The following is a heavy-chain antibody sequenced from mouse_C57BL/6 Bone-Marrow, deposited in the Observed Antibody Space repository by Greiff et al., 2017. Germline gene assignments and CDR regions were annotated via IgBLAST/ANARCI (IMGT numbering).Heavy chain of an antibody. Sequence: VQLQQPGAELVRPGSSVKLSCKASGYTFTSYWMHWVKQRPIQGLEWIGNIDPSDSETHYNQKFKDKATLTVDKSSSTAYMQLSSLTSEDSAVYYCARSRLAWYFDVWGTGTTVTVSS. V-gene: IGHV1-52*01. J-gene: IGHJ1*03. CDR2: IDPSDSET. CDR1: GYTFTSYW. D-gene: IGHD2-2*01. CDR3: ARSRLAWYFDV.